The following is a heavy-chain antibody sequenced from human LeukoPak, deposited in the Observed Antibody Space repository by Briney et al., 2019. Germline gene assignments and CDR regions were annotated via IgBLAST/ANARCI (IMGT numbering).Heavy chain of an antibody. J-gene: IGHJ6*02. CDR3: ARYPMTPPVTSYYYYYYGMDV. Sequence: ASVKVSCKAPGYTFTSYGISWVRQAPGQGLEWMGWISAYNGNTNYAQKLQGRVTMTTDTSTSTAYMELRSLRSDDTAVYYCARYPMTPPVTSYYYYYYGMDVWGQGTTVTVSS. V-gene: IGHV1-18*01. D-gene: IGHD3-22*01. CDR2: ISAYNGNT. CDR1: GYTFTSYG.